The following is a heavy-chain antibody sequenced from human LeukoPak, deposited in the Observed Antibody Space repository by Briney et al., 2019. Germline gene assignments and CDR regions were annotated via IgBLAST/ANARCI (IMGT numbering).Heavy chain of an antibody. D-gene: IGHD5-12*01. CDR2: VNPDDSDT. CDR1: GYSFTSHW. Sequence: GESLKISCKGSGYSFTSHWIGWVRQMPGKGLEWMGIVNPDDSDTIYSPSFQGQVTISADESITTAYLQWSSLKASDTAMYYCARLRGSGYDRFDYWGQGTLVTVSS. J-gene: IGHJ4*02. V-gene: IGHV5-51*01. CDR3: ARLRGSGYDRFDY.